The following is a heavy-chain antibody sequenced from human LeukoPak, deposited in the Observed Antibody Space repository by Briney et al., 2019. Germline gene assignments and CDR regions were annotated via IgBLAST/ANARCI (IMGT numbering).Heavy chain of an antibody. Sequence: PGGSLRLSCAASGFTFSDYYMSWIRQAPGKGLEWVSYISSSGSTIYYADSVKGRFTISRDNSKNTLYLQMNSLRAEDTAVYYCAKDHHGGAAASDYWGQGTLVTVSS. CDR1: GFTFSDYY. CDR3: AKDHHGGAAASDY. D-gene: IGHD6-13*01. J-gene: IGHJ4*02. CDR2: ISSSGSTI. V-gene: IGHV3-11*01.